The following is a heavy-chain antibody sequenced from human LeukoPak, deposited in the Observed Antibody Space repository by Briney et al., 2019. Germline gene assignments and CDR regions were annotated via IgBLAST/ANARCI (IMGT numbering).Heavy chain of an antibody. D-gene: IGHD2-2*01. J-gene: IGHJ4*02. CDR3: ASDGGGGYCSSTSRYPVY. CDR1: GFTFSSYW. CDR2: IKQDGSEK. V-gene: IGHV3-7*05. Sequence: GWSLRLSCAASGFTFSSYWMSWVRQAPGKGLEWVANIKQDGSEKYYVDSVKGRFTISRDNAKNSLYLQMNSLRAEDTAVYYCASDGGGGYCSSTSRYPVYWGQGTLVTVSS.